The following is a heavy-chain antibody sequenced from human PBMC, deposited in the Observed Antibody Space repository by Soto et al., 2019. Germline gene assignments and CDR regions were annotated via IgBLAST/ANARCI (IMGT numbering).Heavy chain of an antibody. CDR1: GGPINNPGCY. V-gene: IGHV4-30-4*02. J-gene: IGHJ5*02. CDR2: LYFNGGT. Sequence: SETMFPPCNVAGGPINNPGCYWAWIPPSPGKGLEWIGYLYFNGGTQYNPSLRTPISMSLDTSKKHFSLKMRSVTGADTAVYYCARGISKYSSWYEPHTWFDAWGQGALVTVS. CDR3: ARGISKYSSWYEPHTWFDA. D-gene: IGHD6-13*01.